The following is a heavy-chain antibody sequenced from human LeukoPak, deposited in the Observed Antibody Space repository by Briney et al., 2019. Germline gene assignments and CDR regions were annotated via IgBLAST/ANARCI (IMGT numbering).Heavy chain of an antibody. J-gene: IGHJ4*02. CDR1: GGSISSGGYY. D-gene: IGHD3-10*01. V-gene: IGHV4-31*03. CDR2: IYYSGST. Sequence: TSETLSLTCTVSGGSISSGGYYWSWIRQHPGKGLEWIGYIYYSGSTYYNPSLKSRVTISVDTSKNQFSLKLSPVTAADTAVYYCARDAQLSGSGSYGPFDYWGQGTLVTVSS. CDR3: ARDAQLSGSGSYGPFDY.